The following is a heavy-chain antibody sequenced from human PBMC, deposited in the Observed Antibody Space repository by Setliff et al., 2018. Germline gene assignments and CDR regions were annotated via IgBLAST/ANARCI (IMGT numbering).Heavy chain of an antibody. V-gene: IGHV3-66*01. Sequence: GSLRLSCAASGFTFSRYWMSWVRQAPGKGPEWVSVIHRGVSHYADSVTGRFTISIDNSKNTLYLQMSSLRAEDTAVYYCARGGVTNYYDSSGIPDAFDIWGQGTMVTVSS. J-gene: IGHJ3*02. CDR3: ARGGVTNYYDSSGIPDAFDI. CDR1: GFTFSRYW. D-gene: IGHD3-22*01. CDR2: IHRGVS.